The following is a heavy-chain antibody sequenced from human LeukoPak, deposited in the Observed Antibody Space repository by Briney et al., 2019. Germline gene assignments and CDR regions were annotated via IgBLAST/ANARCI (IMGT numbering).Heavy chain of an antibody. CDR3: ARGPGRYCSSTSCRPRTYYYYGMDV. Sequence: SETLSLTCAVYGGSFSGYYWSWLRQPPGKGLEWNGEINHSGSTNYNPSLKSRVTISVDTSKNQFSLKLSSVTAADTAVYYCARGPGRYCSSTSCRPRTYYYYGMDVWGKGTTVTVSS. D-gene: IGHD2-2*01. CDR1: GGSFSGYY. V-gene: IGHV4-34*01. J-gene: IGHJ6*04. CDR2: INHSGST.